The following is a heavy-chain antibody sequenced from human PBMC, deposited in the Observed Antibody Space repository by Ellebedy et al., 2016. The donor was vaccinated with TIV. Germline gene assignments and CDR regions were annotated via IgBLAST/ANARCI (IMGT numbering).Heavy chain of an antibody. D-gene: IGHD6-19*01. CDR1: GFTFSNYW. Sequence: GGSLRLSCGTSGFTFSNYWMTWVRQAPGKGLEWVANIKQDGSEKYYVDSVMGRFSISRDNAKNSLSLQMNSLGDEDTAVYYCARDQWLGRAYYFDKWGQGTLVTVSS. CDR3: ARDQWLGRAYYFDK. V-gene: IGHV3-7*01. CDR2: IKQDGSEK. J-gene: IGHJ4*02.